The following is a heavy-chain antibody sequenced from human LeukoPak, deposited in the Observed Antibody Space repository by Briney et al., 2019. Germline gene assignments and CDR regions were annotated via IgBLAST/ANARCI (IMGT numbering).Heavy chain of an antibody. CDR3: ARDLRDSSGYYYYGMDV. D-gene: IGHD3-22*01. V-gene: IGHV1-18*01. Sequence: ASVKVSCKASGYTFTSYGISWVRQAPGQGLEWMGWISAYNGNTNYAQKLQGRVTMTTDTSTSTAYMELRSLRSDDTAVYYCARDLRDSSGYYYYGMDVWGQGTTVTVSS. J-gene: IGHJ6*02. CDR1: GYTFTSYG. CDR2: ISAYNGNT.